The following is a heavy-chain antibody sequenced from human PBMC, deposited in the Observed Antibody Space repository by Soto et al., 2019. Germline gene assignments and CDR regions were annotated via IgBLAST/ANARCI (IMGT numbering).Heavy chain of an antibody. CDR3: ARVGGLAARTFDY. Sequence: WETLSLTCTVSGGSISDFYWGWIRQPPGKGLEWIGYIYYSGSTNYNPSLKSRVTISVDTSKNQFSLNLRSMSPADTAVYYCARVGGLAARTFDYWGPGTLVTVSS. CDR2: IYYSGST. V-gene: IGHV4-59*01. CDR1: GGSISDFY. J-gene: IGHJ4*02. D-gene: IGHD6-6*01.